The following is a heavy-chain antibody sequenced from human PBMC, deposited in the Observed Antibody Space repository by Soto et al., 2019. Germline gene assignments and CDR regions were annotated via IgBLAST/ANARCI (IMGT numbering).Heavy chain of an antibody. CDR3: ARDRPIFGVVPFNWFDP. D-gene: IGHD3-3*01. CDR1: GGSISSSSYY. J-gene: IGHJ5*02. V-gene: IGHV4-39*02. Sequence: PSETLSLTCTVSGGSISSSSYYWGWIRQPPGKGLEWIGSIFYSGSTYYNPSLKSRVTISVDTSKNQFSLKLSSVTAADTAVYYCARDRPIFGVVPFNWFDPWGQGTLVTVSS. CDR2: IFYSGST.